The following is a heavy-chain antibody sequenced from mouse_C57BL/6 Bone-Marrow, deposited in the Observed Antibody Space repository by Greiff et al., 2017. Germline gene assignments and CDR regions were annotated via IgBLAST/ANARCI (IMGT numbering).Heavy chain of an antibody. V-gene: IGHV1-4*01. CDR1: GYTFTSYT. CDR3: AKTDGYFAMDY. J-gene: IGHJ4*01. Sequence: VQLQQSGAELARPGASVKMSCKASGYTFTSYTMHWVKQRPGQGLEWIGYINPSSGYTKYNQKFKDKATLTADKSSSTAYMQLSSLTYEDSAVYYCAKTDGYFAMDYWGQGTSVTVSS. CDR2: INPSSGYT. D-gene: IGHD2-3*01.